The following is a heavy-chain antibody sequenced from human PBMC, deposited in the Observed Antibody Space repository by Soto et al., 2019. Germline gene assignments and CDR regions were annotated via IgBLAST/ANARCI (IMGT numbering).Heavy chain of an antibody. Sequence: PGGSLRLSCAASGFSFSRYAMGWVRQAPGKGLEWVSVISNSGGNIHYVESVKGRFTITRDNAKNTFFLKLNSLRAEDTAVYYCARVTTTVAFDPWGQGTLVTVSS. D-gene: IGHD4-17*01. CDR3: ARVTTTVAFDP. V-gene: IGHV3-23*01. J-gene: IGHJ5*02. CDR2: ISNSGGNI. CDR1: GFSFSRYA.